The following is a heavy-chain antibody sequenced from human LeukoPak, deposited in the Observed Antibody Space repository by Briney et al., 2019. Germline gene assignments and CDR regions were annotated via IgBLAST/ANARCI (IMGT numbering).Heavy chain of an antibody. CDR2: IYSSGST. V-gene: IGHV4-59*12. D-gene: IGHD2-2*01. CDR3: ARGRAAAPIDY. CDR1: GGSISSYY. Sequence: PSETLSLTCTVSGGSISSYYWTWLRQPPGKGLEWITSIYSSGSTSHNPSLKSRVTISVDTSKNQFSLKLSSVTAADTAVYYCARGRAAAPIDYWGQGTLVTVSS. J-gene: IGHJ4*02.